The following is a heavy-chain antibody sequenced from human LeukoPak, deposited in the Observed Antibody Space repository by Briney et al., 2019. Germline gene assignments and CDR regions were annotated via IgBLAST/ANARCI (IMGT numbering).Heavy chain of an antibody. J-gene: IGHJ4*02. CDR3: ARARIVGATVRYFDY. CDR1: GFTFSSYS. D-gene: IGHD1-26*01. V-gene: IGHV3-21*01. Sequence: GGSLRLSCAASGFTFSSYSMNWVRQAPGKGLEWVSSISSSSSYIYYADSVKGRFTISRDNAKSSLYLQMNGLRAEDTAVYYCARARIVGATVRYFDYWGQGTLVTVSS. CDR2: ISSSSSYI.